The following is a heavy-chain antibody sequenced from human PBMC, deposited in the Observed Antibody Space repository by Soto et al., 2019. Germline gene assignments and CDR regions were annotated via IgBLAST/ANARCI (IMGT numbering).Heavy chain of an antibody. CDR1: GATVSDYG. D-gene: IGHD1-1*01. Sequence: QVRLAQSGAEVRSPGSSVRVSCKASGATVSDYGITWVRKVPRQGLEWVGAILPMYRKTKYAQKLQGRVMIIAEKTPDIVYLKLRLMRSYTTSTYFCARVVQLGTNYALDVWGQGTTDVVSS. V-gene: IGHV1-69*06. CDR2: ILPMYRKT. J-gene: IGHJ6*02. CDR3: ARVVQLGTNYALDV.